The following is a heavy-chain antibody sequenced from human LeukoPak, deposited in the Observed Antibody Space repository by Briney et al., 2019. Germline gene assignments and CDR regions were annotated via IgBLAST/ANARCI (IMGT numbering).Heavy chain of an antibody. CDR1: GFTVSSNY. CDR2: IYSGGST. Sequence: PGGSLRLSCAASGFTVSSNYMSWVRQAPGKGLEWGSVIYSGGSTYYADSVKGRFTISRDNSKNTLHLQMNSLRAEDTAVYYCARDRLSCSGGSCYSIDYWGQGTLVTVSS. D-gene: IGHD2-15*01. CDR3: ARDRLSCSGGSCYSIDY. J-gene: IGHJ4*02. V-gene: IGHV3-66*01.